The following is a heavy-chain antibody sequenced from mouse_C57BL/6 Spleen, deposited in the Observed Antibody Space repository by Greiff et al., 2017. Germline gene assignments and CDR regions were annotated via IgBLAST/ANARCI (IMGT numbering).Heavy chain of an antibody. D-gene: IGHD2-1*01. CDR2: IYPGSGST. CDR3: ARSGYGNGRAKDY. CDR1: GYTFTSYW. Sequence: VQLQQPGAELVKPGASVKMSCKASGYTFTSYWITWVKQRPGQGLEWIGDIYPGSGSTNYNEKFKSKATLTVDTSSSPASMQLRSLTSEDSAVYYCARSGYGNGRAKDYWGQGTSVTVSS. V-gene: IGHV1-55*01. J-gene: IGHJ4*01.